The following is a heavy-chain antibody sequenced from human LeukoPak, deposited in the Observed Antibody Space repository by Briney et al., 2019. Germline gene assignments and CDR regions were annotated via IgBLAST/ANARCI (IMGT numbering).Heavy chain of an antibody. Sequence: ASVKVSCKASGYTFTSYYMHWVRQAPGQGLEWMGIINPIGGSTTYAHKFQDRVTMTRDTPTSTVYMERSSLRSEDTAVYYCARVHDFWSGFFDYWGQGTLVTVSS. CDR3: ARVHDFWSGFFDY. J-gene: IGHJ4*02. V-gene: IGHV1-46*01. CDR1: GYTFTSYY. D-gene: IGHD3-3*01. CDR2: INPIGGST.